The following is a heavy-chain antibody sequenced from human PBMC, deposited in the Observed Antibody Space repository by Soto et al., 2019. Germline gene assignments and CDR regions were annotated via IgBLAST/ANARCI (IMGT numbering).Heavy chain of an antibody. CDR2: IWYDGSNK. Sequence: PVGSLRLSCAASGGTCSYYWMSWVRQAPGKGLEWVANIWYDGSNKYYVDSVKGRFTISRDNSKNTLYLQMNSLRAEDTAVYYCARDSGYGSGSYYPYYYYYYGMDVWGQGTTVTVSS. J-gene: IGHJ6*02. D-gene: IGHD3-10*01. CDR3: ARDSGYGSGSYYPYYYYYYGMDV. V-gene: IGHV3-7*01. CDR1: GGTCSYYW.